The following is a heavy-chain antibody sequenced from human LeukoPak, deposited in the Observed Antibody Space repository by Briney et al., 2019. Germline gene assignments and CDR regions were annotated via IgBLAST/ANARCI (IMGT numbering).Heavy chain of an antibody. J-gene: IGHJ6*03. Sequence: GGSLRLSCAASGFTFSNHNMNWVRQAPGKGLEWVSSISTSSSYIYYADSVKGRFTISRDNAKNSLYLQMNSLRAEDTAVYYCARHRWRSWGLRPGLAAAGTGNYYYTMDVWGKGTTVTISS. V-gene: IGHV3-21*01. CDR1: GFTFSNHN. CDR3: ARHRWRSWGLRPGLAAAGTGNYYYTMDV. D-gene: IGHD6-13*01. CDR2: ISTSSSYI.